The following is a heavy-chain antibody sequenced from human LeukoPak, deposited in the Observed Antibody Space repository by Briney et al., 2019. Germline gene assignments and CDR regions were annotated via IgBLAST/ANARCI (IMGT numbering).Heavy chain of an antibody. Sequence: GASVKVSCKASGYTFTSYGISWVRQAPGQGLEWMGWISAYNGNTNYAQKLQGRVTMTTDTSTSTAYMELRSLRSDDTAVYYCARVKHYYDSSGPIGYWGQGALVTVSS. V-gene: IGHV1-18*01. CDR3: ARVKHYYDSSGPIGY. J-gene: IGHJ4*02. D-gene: IGHD3-22*01. CDR2: ISAYNGNT. CDR1: GYTFTSYG.